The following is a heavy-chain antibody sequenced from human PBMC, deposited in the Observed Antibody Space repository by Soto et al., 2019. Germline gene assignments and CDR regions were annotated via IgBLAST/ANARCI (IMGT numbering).Heavy chain of an antibody. V-gene: IGHV3-23*01. CDR2: ISGSGGST. D-gene: IGHD3-10*01. CDR1: GFSFSIYA. J-gene: IGHJ4*02. CDR3: AKRASGSYFDY. Sequence: GXSLRLSCAASGFSFSIYALNWFRQAPGKGLEWVSVISGSGGSTYYADSVKGRFTISRDNSKNTLYLQMKSLGAEDTAVYYCAKRASGSYFDYWGQGTLVTVSS.